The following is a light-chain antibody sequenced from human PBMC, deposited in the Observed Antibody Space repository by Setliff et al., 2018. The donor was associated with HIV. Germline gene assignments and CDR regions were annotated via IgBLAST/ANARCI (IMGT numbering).Light chain of an antibody. CDR2: DVT. CDR3: LSYTGSDTFV. V-gene: IGLV2-11*01. Sequence: QSVLTQPRSVSGSPGQSVTISCTGTASDIGNYKYVSWYQQQPDKAPKLIIYDVTKRPSGVPDRFSGSKSGNTASLTISGLQAEDEADYYCLSYTGSDTFVFGSGTKVTVL. CDR1: ASDIGNYKY. J-gene: IGLJ1*01.